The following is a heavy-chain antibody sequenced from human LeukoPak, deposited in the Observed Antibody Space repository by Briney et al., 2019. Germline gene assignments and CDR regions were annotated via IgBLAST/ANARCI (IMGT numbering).Heavy chain of an antibody. Sequence: PGRSLRLSCAASGFTFSSYGMHWVRQAPGKGLEWVAVIWYDGSNKYYADSVKGRFTIPRDNSKNTLYLQMNSLRAEDTAVYYCARGPYYDILTGYYQGYFDLWGRGTLVTVSS. CDR2: IWYDGSNK. CDR3: ARGPYYDILTGYYQGYFDL. V-gene: IGHV3-33*01. D-gene: IGHD3-9*01. J-gene: IGHJ2*01. CDR1: GFTFSSYG.